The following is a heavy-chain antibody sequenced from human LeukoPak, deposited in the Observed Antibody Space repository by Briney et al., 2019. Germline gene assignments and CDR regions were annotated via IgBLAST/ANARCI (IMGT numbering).Heavy chain of an antibody. CDR3: AREDSNIVVVVAGYWFDP. J-gene: IGHJ5*02. CDR2: INPNSGGT. Sequence: GASVKVSCKASGYTFTGNYIHWVRQAPGQGLEWMGWINPNSGGTNYAQKFQGRVTMTRDTSISTAYMELSRLRSDDTAVYYCAREDSNIVVVVAGYWFDPWGQGTLVTVSS. V-gene: IGHV1-2*02. D-gene: IGHD2-15*01. CDR1: GYTFTGNY.